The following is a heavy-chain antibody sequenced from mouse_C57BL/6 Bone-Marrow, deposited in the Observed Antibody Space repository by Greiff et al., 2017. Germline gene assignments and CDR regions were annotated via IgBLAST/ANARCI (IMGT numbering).Heavy chain of an antibody. CDR2: IDPEDGET. Sequence: EVQGEEAGEELVKPGASVKLSCKASGFNIKDYDRHGVKQRTEQGREWIGRIDPEDGETKYAPKFQGKATITADTSSNTAYLQLSSLTSEDTAVYYCAWGDYSRAMYYWGQGTSVTVSS. CDR3: AWGDYSRAMYY. D-gene: IGHD2-13*01. CDR1: GFNIKDYD. J-gene: IGHJ4*01. V-gene: IGHV14-2*01.